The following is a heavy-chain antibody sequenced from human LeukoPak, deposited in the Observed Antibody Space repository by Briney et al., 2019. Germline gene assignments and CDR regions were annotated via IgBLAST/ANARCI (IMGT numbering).Heavy chain of an antibody. J-gene: IGHJ6*02. Sequence: GRSRRLSCAASGFTFSSYAMHWVRQAPGKGLEWGAVISYDGSNKYYADSVKGRFTISRDNSKNTLYLQMNSLRAEDTAVYYCAREHGSSWYYYYYGMGVWGQGTTVTVSS. CDR2: ISYDGSNK. CDR3: AREHGSSWYYYYYGMGV. D-gene: IGHD6-13*01. V-gene: IGHV3-30*04. CDR1: GFTFSSYA.